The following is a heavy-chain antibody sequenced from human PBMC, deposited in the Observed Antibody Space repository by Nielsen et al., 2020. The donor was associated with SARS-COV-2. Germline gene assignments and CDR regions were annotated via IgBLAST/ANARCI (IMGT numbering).Heavy chain of an antibody. Sequence: GGSLRLSCAASGFTFSSYGMHWVRQAPGKGLEWVAVIWYDGSNKYYADSVKGRFTISRDNSKNTLYLQMNSLRAEDTAVYYCAKDLYYYDSSGYYPGYWGQGTLVTVSS. J-gene: IGHJ4*02. D-gene: IGHD3-22*01. CDR2: IWYDGSNK. CDR1: GFTFSSYG. CDR3: AKDLYYYDSSGYYPGY. V-gene: IGHV3-30*02.